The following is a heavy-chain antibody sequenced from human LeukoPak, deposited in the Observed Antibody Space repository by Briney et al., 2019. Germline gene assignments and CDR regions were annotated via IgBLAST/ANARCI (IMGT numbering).Heavy chain of an antibody. D-gene: IGHD3-22*01. CDR3: ARMDDTNDYYIWYFDY. J-gene: IGHJ4*02. Sequence: SETLSLTCTVSGGSISTYYWNWIRQPAGSGLEWIGRIYTSGNTNYNPSLKSRVTMSVDTSKNQFSLKLSSVTAADTAVYYCARMDDTNDYYIWYFDYWGQGTPVTVSS. V-gene: IGHV4-4*07. CDR1: GGSISTYY. CDR2: IYTSGNT.